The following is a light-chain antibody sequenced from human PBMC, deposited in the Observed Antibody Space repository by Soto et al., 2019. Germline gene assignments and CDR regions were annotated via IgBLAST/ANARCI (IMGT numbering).Light chain of an antibody. CDR3: HQYNDWPPKYT. V-gene: IGKV3-15*01. Sequence: EIVMTQSPATLSVSPGERATLSCRASQSVSNNLAWYQQKPGQAPRLLIYDASTRATGIPARFSGSGSGTEFTLTISSLQSEDLAVYYCHQYNDWPPKYTFGQGTKLEIK. CDR1: QSVSNN. CDR2: DAS. J-gene: IGKJ2*01.